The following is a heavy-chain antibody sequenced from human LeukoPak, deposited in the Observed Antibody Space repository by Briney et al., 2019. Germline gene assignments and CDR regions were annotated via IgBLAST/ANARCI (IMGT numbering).Heavy chain of an antibody. CDR1: GGSFSGYY. Sequence: SETLSLTCAVYGGSFSGYYWSWIRQPPGKGLEWIGEINHSGSTDYNPSLKSRVTISVDTSKNQFSLKLSSVTAADTAVYYCARSRGNYGSGTLQNYFDYWGQGTLVTVSS. V-gene: IGHV4-34*01. J-gene: IGHJ4*02. CDR2: INHSGST. CDR3: ARSRGNYGSGTLQNYFDY. D-gene: IGHD3-10*01.